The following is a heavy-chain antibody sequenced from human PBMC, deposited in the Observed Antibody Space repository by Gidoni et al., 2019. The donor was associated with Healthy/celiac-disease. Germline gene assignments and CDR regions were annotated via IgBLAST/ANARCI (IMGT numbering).Heavy chain of an antibody. Sequence: QVQLQESGPGLVKPSETLSRTCAVSGYSISSGYYWGWIRQPPGKGLEWIGSIYHSGSTYYNPSLKSRVTISVDTSKNQFSLKLSSVTAADTAVYYCARVGGDIVVVVAAANWFDPWGQGTLVTVSS. CDR1: GYSISSGYY. D-gene: IGHD2-15*01. CDR2: IYHSGST. J-gene: IGHJ5*02. V-gene: IGHV4-38-2*01. CDR3: ARVGGDIVVVVAAANWFDP.